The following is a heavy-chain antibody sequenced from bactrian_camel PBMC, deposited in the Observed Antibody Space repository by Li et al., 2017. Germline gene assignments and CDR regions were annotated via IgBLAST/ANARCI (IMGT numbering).Heavy chain of an antibody. Sequence: HVQLVESGGASVQEGGSLTLSCAISGDTFTGLFVAWFRQAPGKEREAVAAMNPTGGVIHVSDSVRGRFTISQDNTRTVLFLQMHSLKVEDTAMYYCAAGNYPVNKLRPSGYDDWGQGTQVTVS. J-gene: IGHJ4*01. CDR1: GDTFTGLF. CDR3: AAGNYPVNKLRPSGYDD. D-gene: IGHD2*01. CDR2: MNPTGGVI. V-gene: IGHV3S1*01.